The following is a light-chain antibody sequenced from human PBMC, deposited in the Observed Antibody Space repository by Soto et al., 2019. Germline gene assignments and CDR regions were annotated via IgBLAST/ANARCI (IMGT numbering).Light chain of an antibody. V-gene: IGKV4-1*01. CDR2: WAS. CDR1: QSVLYSSKNKNY. Sequence: DIVMTQSPDSLAVSLGERATINCKSSQSVLYSSKNKNYLAWYKQKPGQPPKLLIYWASTRESGVPDRFSGRGSGTDFTLTISSLQAEDVAVYYCQQYYSTPLTFGPGTKWISN. CDR3: QQYYSTPLT. J-gene: IGKJ3*01.